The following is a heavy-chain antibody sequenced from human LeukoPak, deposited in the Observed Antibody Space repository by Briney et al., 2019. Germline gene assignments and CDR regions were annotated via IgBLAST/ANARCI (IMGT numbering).Heavy chain of an antibody. CDR2: MNQDGSAK. CDR1: GFTVSSNY. Sequence: PGGSLRLSCAASGFTVSSNYMSWVRQAPGKGLEWVANMNQDGSAKDYVDSVKGRFTISRDNARNSLYLQMSSLRAEDTAVYYCATYTHWVAGDVWGQGTTVTVSS. V-gene: IGHV3-7*01. D-gene: IGHD3-16*01. CDR3: ATYTHWVAGDV. J-gene: IGHJ6*02.